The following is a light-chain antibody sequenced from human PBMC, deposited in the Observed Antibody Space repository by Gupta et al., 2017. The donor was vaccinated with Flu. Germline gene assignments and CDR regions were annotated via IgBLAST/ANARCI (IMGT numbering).Light chain of an antibody. CDR1: SSNIGSNY. Sequence: VTISCSGGSSNIGSNYVYWYQQPPGTAPKLLIYRNDQRPSGVPDRFSGSKSGTSASLAISGLRAADEADYYCAAWDDSLSGRVFGGGTQLIVL. J-gene: IGLJ3*02. V-gene: IGLV1-47*01. CDR2: RND. CDR3: AAWDDSLSGRV.